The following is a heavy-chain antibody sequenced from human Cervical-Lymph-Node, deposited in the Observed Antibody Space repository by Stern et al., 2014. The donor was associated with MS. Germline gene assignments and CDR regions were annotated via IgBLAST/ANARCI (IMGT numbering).Heavy chain of an antibody. V-gene: IGHV1-18*01. CDR1: GYTFTSYG. J-gene: IGHJ4*02. CDR2: ISADRGNT. CDR3: ARDKMHAFDY. Sequence: QVQLGQSGTEVKKPGASLIVSCKASGYTFTSYGISWVRQAPGQGLEWVGWISADRGNTKYAQKLRGRVTLTRDTSTGTASMELRTLRSEDTAVYYCARDKMHAFDYWGQGTLVSVSS. D-gene: IGHD2-8*01.